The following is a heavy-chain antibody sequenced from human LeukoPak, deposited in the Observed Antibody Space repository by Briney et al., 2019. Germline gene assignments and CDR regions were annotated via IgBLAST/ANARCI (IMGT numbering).Heavy chain of an antibody. Sequence: PSETLSLTCTVSGGSISSSSYYWGWIRQPPGKGLEWIGSIYYSGSTYYNPSLKSRVTISVDTSKNQFSLKLSSVTPADTAVYYCARDSGFGGPWYFDLWGRGTLVTVSS. CDR2: IYYSGST. CDR1: GGSISSSSYY. V-gene: IGHV4-39*07. D-gene: IGHD3-10*01. CDR3: ARDSGFGGPWYFDL. J-gene: IGHJ2*01.